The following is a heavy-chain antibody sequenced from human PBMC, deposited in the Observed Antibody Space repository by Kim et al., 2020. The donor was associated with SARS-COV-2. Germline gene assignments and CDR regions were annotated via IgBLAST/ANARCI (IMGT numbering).Heavy chain of an antibody. V-gene: IGHV3-7*01. CDR1: GFIIRTYW. Sequence: GGSLRLSCVASGFIIRTYWMTWVRQAPGKGLEWVANINSDGSRTCYADSVKGRFTISRDNAKNSLYLQMNSLRAEDTAVYYCVRDAGIDWGRGTLSFVSS. CDR3: VRDAGID. CDR2: INSDGSRT. D-gene: IGHD3-10*01. J-gene: IGHJ4*02.